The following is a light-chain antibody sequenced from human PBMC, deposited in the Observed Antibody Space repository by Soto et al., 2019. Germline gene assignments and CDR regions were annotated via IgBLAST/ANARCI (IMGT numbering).Light chain of an antibody. CDR1: QTVSSN. CDR3: QQHNNWPYT. J-gene: IGKJ2*01. Sequence: EVVMTQSPATPSVSPGESATLSCRASQTVSSNVAWYQQRPGQAPRLLIDGAFTRATGVPARFSGSRSGTEFTLTISSPQSEDFALYYCQQHNNWPYTFGQGTKLEIK. V-gene: IGKV3-15*01. CDR2: GAF.